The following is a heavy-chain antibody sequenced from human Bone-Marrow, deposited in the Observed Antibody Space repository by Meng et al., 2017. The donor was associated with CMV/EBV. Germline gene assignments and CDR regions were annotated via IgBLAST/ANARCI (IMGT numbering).Heavy chain of an antibody. CDR2: IYHSGST. V-gene: IGHV4-61*08. Sequence: SETLSLTCTVSGGSASSGGYYWSWIRQPPGKGLEWIGYIYHSGSTNYNPSLKSRVTISVDTSKKQFSLKLGSVTAADTAVYYCARDGIYCSSTSCYKYNWFDPWGQGTLVTVSS. J-gene: IGHJ5*02. CDR1: GGSASSGGYY. D-gene: IGHD2-2*01. CDR3: ARDGIYCSSTSCYKYNWFDP.